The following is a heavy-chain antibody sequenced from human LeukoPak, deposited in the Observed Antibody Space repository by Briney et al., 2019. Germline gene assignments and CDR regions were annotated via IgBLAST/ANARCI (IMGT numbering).Heavy chain of an antibody. CDR2: ISGSGGST. Sequence: PGGSLRLSCAASGFTFSSYAMSWVRQAPGKGLEWVSSISGSGGSTYYTDSVKGRFTISRDNSKNTLYLQMNSLRAGDTAVYYCTKEHDYSNYYYFDSWGQGTLVTVSS. CDR3: TKEHDYSNYYYFDS. CDR1: GFTFSSYA. J-gene: IGHJ4*02. D-gene: IGHD4-11*01. V-gene: IGHV3-23*01.